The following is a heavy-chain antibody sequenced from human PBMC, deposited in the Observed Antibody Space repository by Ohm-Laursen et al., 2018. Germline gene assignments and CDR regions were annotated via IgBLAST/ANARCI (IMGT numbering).Heavy chain of an antibody. CDR3: AKDPRGDYDFLSGYYYCMDV. V-gene: IGHV3-30*18. D-gene: IGHD3-3*01. Sequence: SLRLSCAASGFTFSSYGMHWVRQAPGKGLEWVAVISYDGSNKYYADSVKGRFTISRDNSKNTLYLQMNSLRADDTAVYYCAKDPRGDYDFLSGYYYCMDVWGQGTTVTVSS. CDR1: GFTFSSYG. CDR2: ISYDGSNK. J-gene: IGHJ6*02.